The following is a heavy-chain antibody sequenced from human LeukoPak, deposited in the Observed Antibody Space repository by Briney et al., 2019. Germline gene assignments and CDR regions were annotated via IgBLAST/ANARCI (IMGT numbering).Heavy chain of an antibody. CDR2: ITYDGRDK. V-gene: IGHV3-30*04. CDR3: ARGPSLQKYFDY. CDR1: GFTFSSYA. J-gene: IGHJ4*02. Sequence: PGGSLRLSCAASGFTFSSYALHWVRQAPGKGLEWVAVITYDGRDKYYGDSVQGRFTISRDTSKNTLSLQMNSLRTEDAAVYYCARGPSLQKYFDYWGQGTLVTVSS.